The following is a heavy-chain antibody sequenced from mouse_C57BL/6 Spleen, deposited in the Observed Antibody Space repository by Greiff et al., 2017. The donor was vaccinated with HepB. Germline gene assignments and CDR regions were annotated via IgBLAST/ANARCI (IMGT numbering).Heavy chain of an antibody. CDR1: GFTFSDYY. D-gene: IGHD2-1*01. Sequence: EVKVEESEGGLVQPGSSMKLSCTASGFTFSDYYMAWVRQVPEKGLEWVANINYDGSSTYYLDSLKSRFIISRDNAKNILYLQMSSLKSEDTATYYCARREIYYGTFDYWGQGTTLTVSS. CDR2: INYDGSST. J-gene: IGHJ2*01. V-gene: IGHV5-16*01. CDR3: ARREIYYGTFDY.